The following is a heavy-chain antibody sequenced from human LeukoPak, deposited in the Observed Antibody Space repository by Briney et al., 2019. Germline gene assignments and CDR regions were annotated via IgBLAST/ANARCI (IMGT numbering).Heavy chain of an antibody. Sequence: SETLSLTCTASGGSISSYYWNWIRQPPGKGLEWIGYIYYSGSTNYNPSLKSRVTISVDTSKNQFSLKLNSVTPEDTAVYYCARRLTQYDCFDPWGQGILVTVSS. D-gene: IGHD2-2*01. CDR1: GGSISSYY. V-gene: IGHV4-59*12. CDR2: IYYSGST. CDR3: ARRLTQYDCFDP. J-gene: IGHJ5*02.